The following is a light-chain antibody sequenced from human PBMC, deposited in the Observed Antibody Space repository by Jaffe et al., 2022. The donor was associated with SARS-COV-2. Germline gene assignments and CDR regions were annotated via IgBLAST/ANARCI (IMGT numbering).Light chain of an antibody. J-gene: IGKJ3*01. CDR2: AAS. Sequence: AIQMTQSPSSLSASVGDRVTITCRASQDIRNELGWYQQKPGKAPKVLIYAASNLQSGVPSRFSGSGSGTDFTLTISSLQPEDFATYYCLQDYIYPFAFGPGTKVDI. CDR3: LQDYIYPFA. CDR1: QDIRNE. V-gene: IGKV1-6*01.